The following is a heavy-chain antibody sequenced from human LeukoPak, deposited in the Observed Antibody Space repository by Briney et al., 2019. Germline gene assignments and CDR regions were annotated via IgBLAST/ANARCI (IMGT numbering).Heavy chain of an antibody. Sequence: PQASVKVSCKASGYTFTSYYMHWVRQAPGQGLEWMGWINPNSGGTNYAQKFQGRVTMTRDTSISTAYMELSRLRSDDTAVYYCARVGGSYGDWFDPWGQGTLVTVSS. J-gene: IGHJ5*02. V-gene: IGHV1-2*02. CDR3: ARVGGSYGDWFDP. CDR2: INPNSGGT. CDR1: GYTFTSYY. D-gene: IGHD1-26*01.